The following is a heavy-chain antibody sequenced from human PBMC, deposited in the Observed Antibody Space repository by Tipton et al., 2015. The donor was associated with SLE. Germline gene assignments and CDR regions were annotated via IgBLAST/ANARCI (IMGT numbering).Heavy chain of an antibody. CDR2: ITHRGEIS. CDR1: GFTLSNYA. Sequence: GPLRLSCAGSGFTLSNYAMTWVRQAPGKGLEWVSSITHRGEISYYADSVKGRFTISRDNSKNTLYLQMNSLRADDTAVYYCANDMEQQLIPSPTGFGFDIWGQGTMVTVSS. CDR3: ANDMEQQLIPSPTGFGFDI. D-gene: IGHD6-13*01. V-gene: IGHV3-23*01. J-gene: IGHJ3*02.